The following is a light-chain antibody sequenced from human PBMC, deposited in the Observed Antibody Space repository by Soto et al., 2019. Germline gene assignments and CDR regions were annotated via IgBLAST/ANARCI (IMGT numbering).Light chain of an antibody. CDR1: QSISTY. Sequence: DIPMTQFPSSLSASIGDRVTITCRASQSISTYLNWFQHKPGKAPNLLIYTASTLQSGVPSRFSGSGSGTDFTLTISNLQPEDFATYYCQQSYGSLTFGGGTRVEI. CDR2: TAS. V-gene: IGKV1-39*01. J-gene: IGKJ4*01. CDR3: QQSYGSLT.